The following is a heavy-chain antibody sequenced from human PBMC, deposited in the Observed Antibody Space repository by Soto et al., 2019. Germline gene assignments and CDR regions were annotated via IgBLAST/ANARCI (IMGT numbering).Heavy chain of an antibody. D-gene: IGHD4-4*01. V-gene: IGHV1-69*13. J-gene: IGHJ5*02. CDR2: IKPISDIT. Sequence: RASVKVSCKASGDTFGRFTINWVRQAPGQGLEWMGGIKPISDITNYAQRFQGRVTFTADASTSTVYLELSSLRSEDTAMYYCARDPSTINKLIGVWFDPWGQGTLVTVPQ. CDR1: GDTFGRFT. CDR3: ARDPSTINKLIGVWFDP.